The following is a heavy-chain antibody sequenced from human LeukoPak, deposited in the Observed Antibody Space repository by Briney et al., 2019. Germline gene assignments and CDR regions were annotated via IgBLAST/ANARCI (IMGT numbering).Heavy chain of an antibody. V-gene: IGHV3-53*01. CDR2: IYSGGST. D-gene: IGHD2-15*01. Sequence: PGGSLRLSCAASGFTVSSNYMSWVRQAPGKGLEWVSVIYSGGSTYYADSVKGRFTISRDNSKNTLYLQMNSLRAEDTAVYYCARVRDDYSPILDSWGQGTLVTVSS. CDR1: GFTVSSNY. CDR3: ARVRDDYSPILDS. J-gene: IGHJ4*02.